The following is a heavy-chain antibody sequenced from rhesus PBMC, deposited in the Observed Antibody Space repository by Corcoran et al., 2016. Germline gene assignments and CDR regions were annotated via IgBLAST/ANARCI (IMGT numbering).Heavy chain of an antibody. CDR2: IRSASSYI. CDR1: GFTFSRFG. Sequence: EVQLVESGGGLVQPGGSLRLSCAALGFTFSRFGMGWVRQAPGKGLEWFSSIRSASSYIYYADSVKGRFTISGDNAKNSLSLQMNSLRAGDTAVYYCSRQDTDCFDYWGRGVLVTVSS. J-gene: IGHJ4*01. CDR3: SRQDTDCFDY. V-gene: IGHV3S16*01. D-gene: IGHD5-24*01.